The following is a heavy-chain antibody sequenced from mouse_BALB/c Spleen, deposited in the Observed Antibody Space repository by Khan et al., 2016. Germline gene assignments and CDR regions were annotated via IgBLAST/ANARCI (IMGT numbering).Heavy chain of an antibody. CDR3: ARSYRDAMNY. D-gene: IGHD2-14*01. V-gene: IGHV1S135*01. CDR1: GYSFTGYN. J-gene: IGHJ4*01. Sequence: IQLVQPGPELGKPGASVKIYCKASGYSFTGYNMYWVKQSHRKSLEWIGYIDPYNGGTSYNQKSKGKATLTVDKSSSTAYMHLNSLTYEEPAICCCARSYRDAMNYWGQGTSVSVSS. CDR2: IDPYNGGT.